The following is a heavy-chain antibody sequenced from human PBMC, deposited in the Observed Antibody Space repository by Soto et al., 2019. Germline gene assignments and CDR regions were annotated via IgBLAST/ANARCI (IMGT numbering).Heavy chain of an antibody. V-gene: IGHV1-58*01. Sequence: ASVKVSCKASGFTFTSSAVQWVRQARGQRLEWIGWIVVGSGNTNYAQKFQERVTITRDMSTSTAYMELSSLRSEDTAVYYCATPPQDYYDSSGYYYRYGMDVWGQGTTVTVSS. D-gene: IGHD3-22*01. CDR3: ATPPQDYYDSSGYYYRYGMDV. CDR1: GFTFTSSA. CDR2: IVVGSGNT. J-gene: IGHJ6*02.